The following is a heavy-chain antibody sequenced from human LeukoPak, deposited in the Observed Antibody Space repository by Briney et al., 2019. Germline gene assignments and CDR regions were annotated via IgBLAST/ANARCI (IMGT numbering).Heavy chain of an antibody. CDR1: GFTFSSYG. D-gene: IGHD2-15*01. J-gene: IGHJ4*02. CDR2: IWYDGSNK. Sequence: GRSLRLSCAASGFTFSSYGMHWVRQAPGKGLEGVAVIWYDGSNKYYADSVKGRFTISRDNSKNTLYLQMNSLRAEDTAVYYCARDSRGDYFDYWGQGTLVTVSS. V-gene: IGHV3-33*01. CDR3: ARDSRGDYFDY.